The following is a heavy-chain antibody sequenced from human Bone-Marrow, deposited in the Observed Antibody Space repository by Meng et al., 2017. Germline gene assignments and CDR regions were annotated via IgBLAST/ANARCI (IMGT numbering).Heavy chain of an antibody. CDR2: IIPIFGTA. J-gene: IGHJ3*02. D-gene: IGHD3-22*01. V-gene: IGHV1-69*05. Sequence: SVKVSCKASGGTFSSYAISWVRQAPGQGLEWMGGIIPIFGTANYAQKFQGRVTITTDESTSTAYMELSSLRSEDTAVYYCARGGYDSSDNDAFDIWGQGTMVTVSS. CDR1: GGTFSSYA. CDR3: ARGGYDSSDNDAFDI.